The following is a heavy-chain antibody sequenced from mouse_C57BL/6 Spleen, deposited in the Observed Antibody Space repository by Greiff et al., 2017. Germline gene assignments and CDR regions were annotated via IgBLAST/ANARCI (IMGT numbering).Heavy chain of an antibody. D-gene: IGHD1-1*01. J-gene: IGHJ3*01. CDR3: TAFTTVVDAY. CDR1: GFNIKDYY. Sequence: EVKLMESGAELVRPGASVKLSCTASGFNIKDYYMHWVKQRPEQGLEWVGRIDPEDGDTEYAPKFQGKATMTADTSSNTAYLQLSSLTSEDAAVYYCTAFTTVVDAYWGQGTLVTVSA. CDR2: IDPEDGDT. V-gene: IGHV14-1*01.